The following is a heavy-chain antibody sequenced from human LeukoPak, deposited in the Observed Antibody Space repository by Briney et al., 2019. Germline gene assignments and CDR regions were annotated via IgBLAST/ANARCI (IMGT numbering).Heavy chain of an antibody. Sequence: DSGPTLVKPTQTLTLTCTFSGFSLSTSAVGVGWIRQPPGTALEWLALVHRDDDKRYSPSLKSRLTVTKDTSRNQVVLTMTNMDPVDTATYYCAHATLVYDSSGYYMGWFDPWGQGTLVTVSS. CDR1: GFSLSTSAVG. CDR3: AHATLVYDSSGYYMGWFDP. J-gene: IGHJ5*02. V-gene: IGHV2-5*02. D-gene: IGHD3-22*01. CDR2: VHRDDDK.